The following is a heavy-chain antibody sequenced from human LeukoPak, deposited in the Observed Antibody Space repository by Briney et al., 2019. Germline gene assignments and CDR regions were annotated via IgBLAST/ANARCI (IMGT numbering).Heavy chain of an antibody. CDR1: GYTFTGYY. D-gene: IGHD2-21*01. J-gene: IGHJ4*02. V-gene: IGHV1-2*02. CDR3: AREGGIEDYFDY. Sequence: VASAKVSCKASGYTFTGYYMHWVRQAPGQGLEWMGWINPNSGGTNYAQKFQGRVTMTRDTSISTAYMELSRLRSDDTAVYYCAREGGIEDYFDYWGQGTLVTVSS. CDR2: INPNSGGT.